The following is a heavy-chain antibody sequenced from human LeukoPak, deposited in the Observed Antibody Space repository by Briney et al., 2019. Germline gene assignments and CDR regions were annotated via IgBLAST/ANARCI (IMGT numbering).Heavy chain of an antibody. CDR3: AKDIAPAVFYYMDV. CDR1: GFRFDGYA. Sequence: GGSLRLPRAASGFRFDGYAMHWVRQAPGKGLEWVSGISWNSGTIAYADSVKGRFTISRDDAKNSLYLQMNSLRAEDTALYYCAKDIAPAVFYYMDVWGKGTTVIVSS. V-gene: IGHV3-9*01. J-gene: IGHJ6*03. CDR2: ISWNSGTI.